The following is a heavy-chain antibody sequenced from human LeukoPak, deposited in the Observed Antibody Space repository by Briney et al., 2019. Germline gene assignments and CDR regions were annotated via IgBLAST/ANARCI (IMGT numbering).Heavy chain of an antibody. CDR1: GFTFSSYA. J-gene: IGHJ4*02. V-gene: IGHV3-23*01. Sequence: GGSLRLSCAASGFTFSSYAMSWVRQAPGKGLEWVSAISGSGSSTYYADSVKGRFTISRDNSKNTLYLQMNSLRAEDTAVYYCAKIDSYYDFWSGYSNVYYFDYWGQGTLVTVSS. CDR3: AKIDSYYDFWSGYSNVYYFDY. D-gene: IGHD3-3*01. CDR2: ISGSGSST.